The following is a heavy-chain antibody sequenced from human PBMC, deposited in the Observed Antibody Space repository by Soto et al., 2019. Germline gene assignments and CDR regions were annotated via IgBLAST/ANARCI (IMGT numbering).Heavy chain of an antibody. D-gene: IGHD3-9*01. Sequence: ASVKVSCKASGYTFTSYYMHWVRQAPGQGLEWMGIINPSGGSTSYAQKFQGRVTMTRDTSTSTVYMELSSLRSEDTAVYYCARGGVLRYFDWPRFDPWGQATLVTVSS. V-gene: IGHV1-46*01. CDR3: ARGGVLRYFDWPRFDP. CDR2: INPSGGST. J-gene: IGHJ5*02. CDR1: GYTFTSYY.